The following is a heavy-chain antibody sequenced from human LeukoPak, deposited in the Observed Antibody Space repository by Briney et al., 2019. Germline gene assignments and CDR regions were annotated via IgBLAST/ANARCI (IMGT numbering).Heavy chain of an antibody. J-gene: IGHJ5*02. V-gene: IGHV4-34*01. CDR3: AREGSGWFFPQNWFDP. CDR1: GGSFSGYY. Sequence: MPSETLSLTCAVYGGSFSGYYWSWIRQPPGKGLEWIGEINHSGSTNYNPSLKSRVTISVDTSKNQFSLKLSSVTAADTAVYYCAREGSGWFFPQNWFDPWGQGTLVTVSS. D-gene: IGHD6-19*01. CDR2: INHSGST.